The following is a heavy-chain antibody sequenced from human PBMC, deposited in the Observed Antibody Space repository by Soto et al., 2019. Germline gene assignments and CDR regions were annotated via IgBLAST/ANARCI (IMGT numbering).Heavy chain of an antibody. Sequence: LSLTCTVSGGSISSYYWSWIRQPAGKGLEWIGRIYTSGSTNYNPSLKSRVTMSVDTSKNQFSLKLSSVTAADTAVYYCAREGVDFWSGYYYGMDVWGQGTTVTVSS. CDR3: AREGVDFWSGYYYGMDV. J-gene: IGHJ6*02. CDR1: GGSISSYY. CDR2: IYTSGST. D-gene: IGHD3-3*01. V-gene: IGHV4-4*07.